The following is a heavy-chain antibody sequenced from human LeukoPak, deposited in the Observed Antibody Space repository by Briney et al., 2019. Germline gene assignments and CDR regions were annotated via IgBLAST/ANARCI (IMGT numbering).Heavy chain of an antibody. Sequence: GGFLRLSCAASGFTVSSNYMSWVRQAPGKGLEWVSAISGSGGSTYYADSVKGRFTISRDNSKNTLYLQMNSLRAEDTAVYYCAEDSSPFRYTYFDYWGQGTLVTVSS. D-gene: IGHD2-2*02. CDR2: ISGSGGST. CDR3: AEDSSPFRYTYFDY. V-gene: IGHV3-23*01. CDR1: GFTVSSNY. J-gene: IGHJ4*02.